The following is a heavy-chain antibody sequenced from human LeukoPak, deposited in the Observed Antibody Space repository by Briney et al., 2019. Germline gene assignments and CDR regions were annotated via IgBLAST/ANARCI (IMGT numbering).Heavy chain of an antibody. Sequence: PGGSLRLSCAASGFIFSSYSMNWVRQAPGKGLEWVSYINSASTTIHYADSVKGRFTISRDNAKNSLYLQMNSLRAEDTAVYYCAGFGELLLDYWGQGTLVTVSS. CDR1: GFIFSSYS. CDR3: AGFGELLLDY. D-gene: IGHD3-10*01. V-gene: IGHV3-48*01. J-gene: IGHJ4*02. CDR2: INSASTTI.